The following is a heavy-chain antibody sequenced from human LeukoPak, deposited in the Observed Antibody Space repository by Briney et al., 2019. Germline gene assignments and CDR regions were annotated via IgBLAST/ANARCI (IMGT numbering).Heavy chain of an antibody. CDR1: GYTLTELS. V-gene: IGHV1-24*01. CDR2: FHPEDGET. CDR3: ATGDSSSWGLDY. Sequence: ASVKVSCKVSGYTLTELSMHWVRQAPGKGLEWMGGFHPEDGETIYTQKLQGRVTMTEDTSTDTAYIELSRLRSEDTAVYYCATGDSSSWGLDYWGQGTLVTVSS. J-gene: IGHJ4*02. D-gene: IGHD6-13*01.